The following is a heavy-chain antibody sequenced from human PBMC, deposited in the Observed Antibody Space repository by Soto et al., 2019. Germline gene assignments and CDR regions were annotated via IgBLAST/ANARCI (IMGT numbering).Heavy chain of an antibody. Sequence: QVQLQESGPGLVKPSQTLSLTCTVSGGSISSGGYYWSWIRQHPGKGLEWIGYIYYSGSTYYNPSLKSRVTISVDTSKNQFSLKLSSVTAADTAVYYCARGDGYCSGGSCKADYGMDVWGQGTTVTVSS. D-gene: IGHD2-15*01. CDR2: IYYSGST. CDR1: GGSISSGGYY. J-gene: IGHJ6*02. CDR3: ARGDGYCSGGSCKADYGMDV. V-gene: IGHV4-31*03.